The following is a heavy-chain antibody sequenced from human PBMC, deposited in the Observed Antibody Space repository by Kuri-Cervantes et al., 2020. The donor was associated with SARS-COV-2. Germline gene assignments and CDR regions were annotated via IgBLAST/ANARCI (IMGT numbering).Heavy chain of an antibody. D-gene: IGHD6-6*01. V-gene: IGHV3-30-3*01. J-gene: IGHJ4*02. CDR1: GFTFSSYA. Sequence: LSLTCAASGFTFSSYAMSWVRQAPGKGLEWVAVISYDGSNKYYADSVKGRFTISRDNSKNTLYLQMNSLRAEDTAVYYCARVPQYSSSSYWGQGTLVTVSS. CDR2: ISYDGSNK. CDR3: ARVPQYSSSSY.